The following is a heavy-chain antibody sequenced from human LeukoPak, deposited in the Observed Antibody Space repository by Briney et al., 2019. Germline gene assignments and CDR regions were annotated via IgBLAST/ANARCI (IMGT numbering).Heavy chain of an antibody. CDR3: ARDSYYYGSGSQYYFDY. J-gene: IGHJ4*02. Sequence: PGGSLRLSCAASGFTFDDYGMSWVCQASGKGLEWVSGINWNGGSTGYADSVKGRFTISRDNAKNSLYLQMNSLRAEDTALYYCARDSYYYGSGSQYYFDYWGQGTLVTVSS. D-gene: IGHD3-10*01. CDR1: GFTFDDYG. CDR2: INWNGGST. V-gene: IGHV3-20*04.